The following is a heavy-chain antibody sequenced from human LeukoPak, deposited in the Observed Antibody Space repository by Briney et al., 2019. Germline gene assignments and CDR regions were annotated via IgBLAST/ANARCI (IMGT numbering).Heavy chain of an antibody. CDR1: GFTFDDYA. CDR3: AKDIRSRRDGYNSPGGNFDY. CDR2: ISWNSGSI. J-gene: IGHJ4*02. V-gene: IGHV3-9*01. D-gene: IGHD5-24*01. Sequence: GGSLRLSCAASGFTFDDYAMHWVRQAPGKGLEWVSGISWNSGSIGYADSVKGRFTISRDNAKNSLYLQMNSLRAEDTALYYCAKDIRSRRDGYNSPGGNFDYWGQGTLVTVSS.